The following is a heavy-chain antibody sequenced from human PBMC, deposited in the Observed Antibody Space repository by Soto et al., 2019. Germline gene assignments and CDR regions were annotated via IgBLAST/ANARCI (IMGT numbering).Heavy chain of an antibody. Sequence: PGGSLRLSCAASGFPFRNFAMAWVRQAPGKGLEWVALISYDEIDKYFADAVKGRFTISRDNSKNTLYLQMDSLRAEDTAVYYCAGRSGSSDYWGRGTLVTVSS. V-gene: IGHV3-30*04. D-gene: IGHD3-10*01. CDR3: AGRSGSSDY. J-gene: IGHJ4*02. CDR1: GFPFRNFA. CDR2: ISYDEIDK.